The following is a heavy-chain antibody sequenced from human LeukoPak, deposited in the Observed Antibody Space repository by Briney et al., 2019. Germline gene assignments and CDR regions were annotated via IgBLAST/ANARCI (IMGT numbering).Heavy chain of an antibody. Sequence: GGSLRLSCAASGFTFSSYEMNWVRQAPGKGLEWVSYISSSGSTIYYADSVKGRFTISRDNAKNSLYLQMNSLRGEDTAVYYCARDHHRRLYDSQARDTFDIWGQGTMVTVSS. CDR2: ISSSGSTI. CDR1: GFTFSSYE. CDR3: ARDHHRRLYDSQARDTFDI. J-gene: IGHJ3*02. D-gene: IGHD3-22*01. V-gene: IGHV3-48*03.